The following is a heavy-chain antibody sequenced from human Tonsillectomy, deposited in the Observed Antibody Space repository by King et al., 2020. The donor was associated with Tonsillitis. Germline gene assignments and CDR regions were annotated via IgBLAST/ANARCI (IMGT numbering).Heavy chain of an antibody. J-gene: IGHJ4*02. Sequence: VQLVESGAEVKKPGESLRISCKGSGYSFSSFWINWVRQMPGKGLEWMGRIDPSDSYINYSPSFQGHVTISTDKSISTAYLQWSSLKASDTAMYYCAIMSYDSSGYIVDYWGQGTLVTVSS. CDR2: IDPSDSYI. D-gene: IGHD3-22*01. V-gene: IGHV5-10-1*03. CDR3: AIMSYDSSGYIVDY. CDR1: GYSFSSFW.